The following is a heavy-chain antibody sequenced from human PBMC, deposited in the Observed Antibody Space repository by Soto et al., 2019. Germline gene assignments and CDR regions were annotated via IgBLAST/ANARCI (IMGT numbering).Heavy chain of an antibody. Sequence: EVPLLESGGGLVQPGGPLRLSCAASGSTFSRYPMSWFRQAPGQGLEWVSTIIGSGGSANDADSEKGRCTISRASSNNTLYLPMNRLRADDTAVYYCTRHILITILGSYSGMDVWGQGTRVPASS. CDR2: IIGSGGSA. CDR1: GSTFSRYP. V-gene: IGHV3-23*01. J-gene: IGHJ6*01. CDR3: TRHILITILGSYSGMDV. D-gene: IGHD3-9*01.